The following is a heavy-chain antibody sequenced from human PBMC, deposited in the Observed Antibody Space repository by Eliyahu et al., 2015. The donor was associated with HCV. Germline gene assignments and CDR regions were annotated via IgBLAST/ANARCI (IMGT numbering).Heavy chain of an antibody. CDR1: GGSISNYY. J-gene: IGHJ5*02. V-gene: IGHV4-4*07. CDR2: IQGSDKT. D-gene: IGHD2-15*01. CDR3: ARDMSTPPYNWFDP. Sequence: QVQLQESGPGLVKPSETLSLTCTVSGGSISNYYWSWVRQPPGKGLEWIGLIQGSDKTKYNPSLSSRISVSVDSSKNQVFLKLTSVTAADTAVYYCARDMSTPPYNWFDPWGQGTLVTVSS.